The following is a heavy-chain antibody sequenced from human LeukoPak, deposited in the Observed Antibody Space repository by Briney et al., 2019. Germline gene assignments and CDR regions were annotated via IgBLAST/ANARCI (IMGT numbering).Heavy chain of an antibody. CDR2: ISYSGST. CDR1: GASISSYY. D-gene: IGHD2-21*02. CDR3: AGQNCGGDCWVRY. J-gene: IGHJ4*02. V-gene: IGHV4-59*01. Sequence: RSETLSLTCTVSGASISSYYWSWSRQPPGKGLEWIGYISYSGSTSYTAPHESRVTISVDTSKNQFSLKLSSVTAADTAVYYCAGQNCGGDCWVRYWGQGPLLPVSS.